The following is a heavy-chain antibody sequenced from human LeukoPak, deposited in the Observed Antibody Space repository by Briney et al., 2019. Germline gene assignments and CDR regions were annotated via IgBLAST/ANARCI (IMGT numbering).Heavy chain of an antibody. D-gene: IGHD6-13*01. CDR3: ARSITSSWYGDFQH. Sequence: SETLSLTCTVSGGSLSGYFWSWIRQPPGKGLEWIGYIYYSGSTNYNPSLKSRVTISVDTSKKQFSLKLSSVTAADTAVYYCARSITSSWYGDFQHWGQGTLVTVSS. V-gene: IGHV4-59*01. CDR2: IYYSGST. CDR1: GGSLSGYF. J-gene: IGHJ1*01.